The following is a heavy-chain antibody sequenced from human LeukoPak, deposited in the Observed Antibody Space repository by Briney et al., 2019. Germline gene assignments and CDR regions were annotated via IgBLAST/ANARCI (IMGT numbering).Heavy chain of an antibody. J-gene: IGHJ5*02. CDR1: GGSISSSSYY. D-gene: IGHD5-18*01. Sequence: SETLSLTCTVSGGSISSSSYYWGWIRQPPGKGLEWIGSIYYSGSTYYNPSLKSRVTISVDTSKNQFSLKLSSVTAADTAVYYCAREWIPTTGWFDPWGQGTLVTVSS. CDR3: AREWIPTTGWFDP. V-gene: IGHV4-39*07. CDR2: IYYSGST.